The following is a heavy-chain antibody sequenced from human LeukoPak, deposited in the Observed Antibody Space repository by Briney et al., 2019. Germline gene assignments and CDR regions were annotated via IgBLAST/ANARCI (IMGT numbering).Heavy chain of an antibody. V-gene: IGHV1-8*03. CDR3: AIGWKPFYFDY. D-gene: IGHD1-1*01. J-gene: IGHJ4*02. CDR1: GYTFTSYD. CDR2: LNPNSGNT. Sequence: ASVKVSCKASGYTFTSYDINWVRQASGQGLEWMGWLNPNSGNTAYAQKFQGRVTITRNTSISTAYMELSSPRSDDTAVYYCAIGWKPFYFDYWGQGTLVTVSS.